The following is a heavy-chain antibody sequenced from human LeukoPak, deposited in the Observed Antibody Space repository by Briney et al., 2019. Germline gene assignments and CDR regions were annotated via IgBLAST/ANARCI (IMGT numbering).Heavy chain of an antibody. CDR1: GGSISSGGYY. J-gene: IGHJ5*02. CDR3: AREVSGYYGSGSPNWFDP. D-gene: IGHD3-10*01. Sequence: SETLSLTCTVSGGSISSGGYYWSWIRQHPGKGLEWIGYIYYSGSTYYNPSLKSRVTISVDTSKNQFSLKLSSVTAADTAVYYCAREVSGYYGSGSPNWFDPWGQGTLVTVSS. CDR2: IYYSGST. V-gene: IGHV4-31*03.